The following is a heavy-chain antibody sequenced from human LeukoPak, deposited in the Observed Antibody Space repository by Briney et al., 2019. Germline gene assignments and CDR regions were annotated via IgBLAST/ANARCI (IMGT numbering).Heavy chain of an antibody. D-gene: IGHD6-19*01. V-gene: IGHV3-72*01. CDR1: GFSLNDHF. J-gene: IGHJ4*02. CDR2: SRNKAKSYAT. CDR3: ARVPIAVAGRSYFDY. Sequence: GGSLRLSCAASGFSLNDHFMDWVRQAPGKGLEWVGRSRNKAKSYATEYAASVKGRFTISRDNSKNTLYLQMNSLRAEDTAVYYCARVPIAVAGRSYFDYWGQGTLVTVSS.